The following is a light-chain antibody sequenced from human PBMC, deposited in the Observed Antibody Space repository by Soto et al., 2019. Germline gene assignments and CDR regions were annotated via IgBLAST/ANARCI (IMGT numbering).Light chain of an antibody. CDR2: AAS. CDR1: QTTSDF. Sequence: DIQMTQSPSSLSASLGDRVTITCRASQTTSDFLNWYQHKPGKAPKLLIYAASSLQGGVPSRFSGSGSGTDFTLTISSLQPEDFATYYCQQSYSTPRTFGQGTKVDIK. J-gene: IGKJ1*01. V-gene: IGKV1-39*01. CDR3: QQSYSTPRT.